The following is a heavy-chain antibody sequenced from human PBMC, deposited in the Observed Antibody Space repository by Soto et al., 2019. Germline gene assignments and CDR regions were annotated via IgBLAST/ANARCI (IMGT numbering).Heavy chain of an antibody. Sequence: GGSLRLSCAASGFTFSSYGMHWVRQAPGKGLEWVAVISYDGSNKYYADSVKGRFTISRDNSKNTLYLQMNSLRAEDTAVYYCARGALETDYWGQGTLVTVSS. CDR3: ARGALETDY. J-gene: IGHJ4*02. CDR1: GFTFSSYG. CDR2: ISYDGSNK. V-gene: IGHV3-30*19. D-gene: IGHD1-1*01.